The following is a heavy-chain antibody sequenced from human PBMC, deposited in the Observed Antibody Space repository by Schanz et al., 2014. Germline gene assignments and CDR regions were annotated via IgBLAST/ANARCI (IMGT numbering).Heavy chain of an antibody. CDR2: ISYDGSNK. Sequence: VQLVESGGGFVQPGGSLGLSCVVSGFTVSSDHMSWVRQAPGKGLEWVAVISYDGSNKYYADSVKGRFTISRDNSKNTLYLQMNSLRAEDTAVYYCAKDSTHIDIVLVPTAIDYWGQGTLVTVSS. J-gene: IGHJ4*02. D-gene: IGHD2-2*01. CDR3: AKDSTHIDIVLVPTAIDY. V-gene: IGHV3-30-3*02. CDR1: GFTVSSDH.